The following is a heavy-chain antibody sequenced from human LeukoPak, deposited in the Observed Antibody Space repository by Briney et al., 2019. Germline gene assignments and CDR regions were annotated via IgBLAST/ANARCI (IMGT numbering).Heavy chain of an antibody. CDR3: AKGRGGYYPVPYYYGMDV. J-gene: IGHJ6*02. CDR2: IIPILGIA. D-gene: IGHD3-3*01. CDR1: GGTFSSYA. Sequence: SVKVSCKASGGTFSSYAISWVRQAPGQGLEWMGRIIPILGIANYAQKFQGRVTITADKSTSTAYMELSSLRSEDTAVYYCAKGRGGYYPVPYYYGMDVWGQGTTVTVSS. V-gene: IGHV1-69*04.